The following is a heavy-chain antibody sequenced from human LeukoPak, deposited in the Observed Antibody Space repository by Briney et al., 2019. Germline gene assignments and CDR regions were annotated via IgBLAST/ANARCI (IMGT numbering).Heavy chain of an antibody. CDR1: GFTFSSYS. J-gene: IGHJ4*02. CDR3: ARGAGTDYDILTGYYKDPVYFDY. D-gene: IGHD3-9*01. CDR2: ISSSSSYI. Sequence: PGGSLRLSCAASGFTFSSYSMNWVRQAPGKGLEWVSSISSSSSYIYYADSVKGRFTISRDNAKNSLYLQMNSLRAEDTAVYYCARGAGTDYDILTGYYKDPVYFDYWGQGTLVTVSS. V-gene: IGHV3-21*01.